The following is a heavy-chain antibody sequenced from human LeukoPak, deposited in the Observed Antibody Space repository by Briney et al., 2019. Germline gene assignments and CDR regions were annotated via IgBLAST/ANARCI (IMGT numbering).Heavy chain of an antibody. Sequence: SETLSLTCAVYGGSFSGYYWSCIRQPPGKGLEWIGEINHSGSTNYNPSLKSRVTISVDTSKNQFSLKLSSVTAADTAVYYCARGHSDYGSGLNWFDPWGQGTLVTVSS. D-gene: IGHD3-10*01. J-gene: IGHJ5*02. CDR3: ARGHSDYGSGLNWFDP. V-gene: IGHV4-34*01. CDR2: INHSGST. CDR1: GGSFSGYY.